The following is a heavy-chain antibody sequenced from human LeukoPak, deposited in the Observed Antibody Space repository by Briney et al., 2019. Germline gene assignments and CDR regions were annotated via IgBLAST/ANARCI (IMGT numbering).Heavy chain of an antibody. D-gene: IGHD1-1*01. CDR3: ARNER. Sequence: PGGSLRLSCVATGFTFNAYSMNWVRQAPGKGLEWVSSISGSGSYIYYADSLKGRFTISRDNAKNSLYLQMNSLRAEDTAVYYCARNERWGQGTLVTVSS. V-gene: IGHV3-21*01. J-gene: IGHJ4*02. CDR1: GFTFNAYS. CDR2: ISGSGSYI.